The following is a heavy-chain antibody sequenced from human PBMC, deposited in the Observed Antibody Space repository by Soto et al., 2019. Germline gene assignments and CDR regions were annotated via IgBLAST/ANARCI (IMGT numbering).Heavy chain of an antibody. Sequence: SETLSLTCTVSGGSISSSSYYWGWIRQPPGKGLEWIGSIYYSGSTNYNPSLKSRVTILVDTSKNQFSLRLSSVTAADTAVYYCARGGWSMDVWGQGTTVTVSS. CDR1: GGSISSSSYY. CDR3: ARGGWSMDV. J-gene: IGHJ6*02. CDR2: IYYSGST. V-gene: IGHV4-39*07. D-gene: IGHD2-15*01.